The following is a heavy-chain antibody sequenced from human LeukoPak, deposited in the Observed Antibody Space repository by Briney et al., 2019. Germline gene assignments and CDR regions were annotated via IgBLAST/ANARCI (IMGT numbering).Heavy chain of an antibody. V-gene: IGHV1-69*13. CDR2: IIPIFGTA. Sequence: SVTVSCTAFGGTFSSYAISWVRQAPGQGLEWMGGIIPIFGTANYAQKFQGRVTITADESTSTAYMELSSLRSEDTAVYYCARATVTAPGYYYYGMDVWGQGTTVTVSS. J-gene: IGHJ6*02. CDR3: ARATVTAPGYYYYGMDV. CDR1: GGTFSSYA. D-gene: IGHD4-17*01.